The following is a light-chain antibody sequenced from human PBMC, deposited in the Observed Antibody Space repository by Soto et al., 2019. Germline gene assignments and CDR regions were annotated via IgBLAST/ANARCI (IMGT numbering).Light chain of an antibody. Sequence: DVVMTQSPLSLPVTLGQPASISCRSSQSLVYSDGNTYLNWFQQRPGQSPRRLISKVSNRDSVVPDRFSGSGSGSDFTLKISRVEAEDVGVYYCMQGTHWPYTFGQGTKLEIK. CDR1: QSLVYSDGNTY. J-gene: IGKJ2*01. CDR2: KVS. CDR3: MQGTHWPYT. V-gene: IGKV2-30*01.